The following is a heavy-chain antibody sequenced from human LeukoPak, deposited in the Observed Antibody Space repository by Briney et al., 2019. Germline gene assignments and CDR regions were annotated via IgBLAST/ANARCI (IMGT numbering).Heavy chain of an antibody. Sequence: GGSLRLSCAASGFTFSSYWVTWVRQAPGKGLEWVANINQDGSEKYYVNSVKGRFTISRDNARNSLFLQMNSLRDEDTAVYYCARVGRGVYGMDVWGQGTTVTVSS. CDR2: INQDGSEK. D-gene: IGHD3-10*01. V-gene: IGHV3-7*02. CDR1: GFTFSSYW. J-gene: IGHJ6*02. CDR3: ARVGRGVYGMDV.